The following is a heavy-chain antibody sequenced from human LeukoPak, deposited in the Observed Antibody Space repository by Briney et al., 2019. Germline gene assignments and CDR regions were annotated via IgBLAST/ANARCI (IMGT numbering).Heavy chain of an antibody. CDR3: ATRGY. CDR2: IYNSGSN. J-gene: IGHJ4*02. V-gene: IGHV4-59*08. CDR1: GGSISSDY. D-gene: IGHD3-10*01. Sequence: PSETLSLTCTVSGGSISSDYWQWIRQPPGKGLEWIGCIYNSGSNNYNPSFKSRVTISIDTSKNQFSLKLTSVTAADTAVYYCATRGYWGQGTLVTVSS.